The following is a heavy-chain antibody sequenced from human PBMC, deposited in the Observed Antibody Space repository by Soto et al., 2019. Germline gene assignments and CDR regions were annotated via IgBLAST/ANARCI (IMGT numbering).Heavy chain of an antibody. Sequence: QVQLQESGPGLVKPSETLSLTCTVSGGSISSYYWSWIRQPPGKGLEWIGYIYYSGSTNYNPSLKSRVTISVDTSKNQFSLKLSSVTAADTAVYYCARGDGMVYATRTHAEYYFDYWGQGTLVTVSS. J-gene: IGHJ4*02. CDR1: GGSISSYY. V-gene: IGHV4-59*01. CDR3: ARGDGMVYATRTHAEYYFDY. D-gene: IGHD2-8*01. CDR2: IYYSGST.